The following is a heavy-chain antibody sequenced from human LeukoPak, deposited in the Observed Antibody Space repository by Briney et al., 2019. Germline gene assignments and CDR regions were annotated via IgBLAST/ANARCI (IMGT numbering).Heavy chain of an antibody. D-gene: IGHD4-17*01. CDR1: GFTFSSYS. CDR2: ISSSSSYI. CDR3: ARGAPKYGDYPN. V-gene: IGHV3-21*01. Sequence: GGSLRLSCAASGFTFSSYSMNWVRQAPGKGLEWVSSISSSSSYIYYADSVKGRFTISRDNAKNSLYLQMNSLRAEDTAVYYCARGAPKYGDYPNWGQGTLVTVSS. J-gene: IGHJ4*02.